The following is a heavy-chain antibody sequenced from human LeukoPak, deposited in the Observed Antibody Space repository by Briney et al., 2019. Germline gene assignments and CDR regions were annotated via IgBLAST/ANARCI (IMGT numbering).Heavy chain of an antibody. J-gene: IGHJ4*02. CDR2: IYPGDSET. CDR1: GYTFTRYW. CDR3: ARLGLVGDSDPAYFDY. D-gene: IGHD4-17*01. V-gene: IGHV5-51*01. Sequence: GESLKISCEGSGYTFTRYWIGWVRQMPGKGLEWMGIIYPGDSETRYSPPFQGQVTMSAAKSISTAYLQWSSLKASDTAIYYCARLGLVGDSDPAYFDYWGQGTQVTVSS.